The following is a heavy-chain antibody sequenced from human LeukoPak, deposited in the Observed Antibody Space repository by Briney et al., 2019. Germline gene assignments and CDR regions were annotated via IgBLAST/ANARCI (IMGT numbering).Heavy chain of an antibody. Sequence: GGSLRLSCAASGFTFSDYAMSWVRQAPEKGLEWVSYISSSSSTIYYADSVKGRFTISRDNAKNSLYLQMNSLRAEDTAVYYCARVRRYCSGGSCNRYYFDYWGQGTLVTVSS. CDR1: GFTFSDYA. J-gene: IGHJ4*02. CDR2: ISSSSSTI. CDR3: ARVRRYCSGGSCNRYYFDY. V-gene: IGHV3-48*01. D-gene: IGHD2-15*01.